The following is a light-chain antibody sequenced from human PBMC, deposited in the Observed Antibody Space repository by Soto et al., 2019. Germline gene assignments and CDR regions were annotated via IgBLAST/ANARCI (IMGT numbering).Light chain of an antibody. J-gene: IGKJ4*01. Sequence: EIVMTQSPATLYESPGERATLSCRASQSVSSNLAWYQQKPGQTPRLLIYGASTRATGIPARFSGSGAGTEFTLTISSLQSEDFAVYYCQQYNDWPLTFGGGTKVEIK. V-gene: IGKV3-15*01. CDR2: GAS. CDR1: QSVSSN. CDR3: QQYNDWPLT.